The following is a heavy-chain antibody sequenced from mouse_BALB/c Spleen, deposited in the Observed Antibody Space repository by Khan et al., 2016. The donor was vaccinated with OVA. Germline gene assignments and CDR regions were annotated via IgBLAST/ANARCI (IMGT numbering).Heavy chain of an antibody. CDR1: GFTFSSYA. Sequence: EVELVESGGGLVKPGGSLKLSCAASGFTFSSYAMSWIRQTPEKRLEWVATISSGGSITYYPDSVKGRFTISRDNAKNTLYLQMSSLRSEDTARYYCTRVAWGYFDYWGQGTTLTVSS. J-gene: IGHJ2*01. CDR2: ISSGGSIT. CDR3: TRVAWGYFDY. V-gene: IGHV5-9-3*01.